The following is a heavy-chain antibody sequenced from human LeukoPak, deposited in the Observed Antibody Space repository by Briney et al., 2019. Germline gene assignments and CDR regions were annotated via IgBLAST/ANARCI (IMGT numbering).Heavy chain of an antibody. Sequence: GESLKISCKGSGYTFPNYWIAWVRQMPGKGLEWMGIIYPGDSDTRYSPSFQGQVTISADKSISTAYLQWSSLRASDTAIYYCARHISGGTKVNFDYWGQGTLVTVSS. V-gene: IGHV5-51*01. CDR3: ARHISGGTKVNFDY. J-gene: IGHJ4*02. CDR1: GYTFPNYW. CDR2: IYPGDSDT.